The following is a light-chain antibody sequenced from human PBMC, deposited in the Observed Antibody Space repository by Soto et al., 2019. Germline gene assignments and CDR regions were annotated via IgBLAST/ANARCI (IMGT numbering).Light chain of an antibody. J-gene: IGLJ2*01. CDR1: SSDIGGYNY. Sequence: QSALTQPASASGSPGQSITISCTGTSSDIGGYNYVSWYQQHPGKAPKLMIYDVSNRPSGVSNRFSGSKSGNTASLTISGLQAEDEADYYCSSQAVSSPLVFGGGTKLTVL. CDR2: DVS. V-gene: IGLV2-14*01. CDR3: SSQAVSSPLV.